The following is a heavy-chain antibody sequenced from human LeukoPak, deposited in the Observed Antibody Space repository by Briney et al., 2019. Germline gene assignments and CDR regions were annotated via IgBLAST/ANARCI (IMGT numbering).Heavy chain of an antibody. V-gene: IGHV4-39*07. D-gene: IGHD6-19*01. J-gene: IGHJ4*02. CDR2: IYYSGST. Sequence: SETLSLTCTVSGGSISSSSYYWGWFRQPPGKGLEWIGSIYYSGSTYYNPSLKSRVTISVDTSKNQFSLKLSSVTAADTAVYYCARSTSSGWYSGYWGQGTLVTVSS. CDR3: ARSTSSGWYSGY. CDR1: GGSISSSSYY.